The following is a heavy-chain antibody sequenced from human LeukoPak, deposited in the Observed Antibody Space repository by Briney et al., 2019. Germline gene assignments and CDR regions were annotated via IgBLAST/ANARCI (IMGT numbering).Heavy chain of an antibody. CDR2: INHSGSN. CDR3: ARTSVKYYYGSGSYYIGDRQPRFDY. V-gene: IGHV4-34*01. CDR1: GGSFSGYY. D-gene: IGHD3-10*01. Sequence: SETLSLTCAVYGGSFSGYYWSWLRQPPGKGLEWLGEINHSGSNNHNPSLKSPVTISVDTSKNHSSLKHSSVTAADTAVYDCARTSVKYYYGSGSYYIGDRQPRFDYWGQGTLVTVSS. J-gene: IGHJ4*02.